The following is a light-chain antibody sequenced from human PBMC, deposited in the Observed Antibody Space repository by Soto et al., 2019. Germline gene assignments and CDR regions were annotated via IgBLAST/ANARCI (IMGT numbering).Light chain of an antibody. J-gene: IGKJ1*01. CDR3: MEGKHWLGT. Sequence: DDVMTQSPLSLPVTLGQPASISCRSSQSLVYNDGITYLDWYQQRPGQSPRRLIYEVSNWDSGVTDRFSGSRSGTDCTMKISKVEAEHVGVYYCMEGKHWLGTFGQGTKVEIK. CDR1: QSLVYNDGITY. V-gene: IGKV2D-30*01. CDR2: EVS.